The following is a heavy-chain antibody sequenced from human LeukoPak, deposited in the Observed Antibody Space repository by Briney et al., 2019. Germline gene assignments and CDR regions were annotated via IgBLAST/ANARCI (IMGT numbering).Heavy chain of an antibody. CDR2: IYYSGST. D-gene: IGHD5-18*01. CDR3: ARRDTAMADPEADAFDI. J-gene: IGHJ3*02. Sequence: SETLSLTCTVSGGSISSYYWSWIRQPPGKGLEWIGYIYYSGSTNYNPSLKGRVTISVDTSKNQFSLKLSSVTAADTAVYYCARRDTAMADPEADAFDIWGQGTMVTVSS. CDR1: GGSISSYY. V-gene: IGHV4-59*08.